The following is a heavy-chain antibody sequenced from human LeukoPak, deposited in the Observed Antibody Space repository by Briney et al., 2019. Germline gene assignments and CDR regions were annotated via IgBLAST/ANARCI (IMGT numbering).Heavy chain of an antibody. Sequence: SETLSLTCTVSGGSISSYYWSWIRQPAGKGLEWIGRIYTSGSTNYNPSLKSRVTMSVDTSKNQFSLKMISVTAADTAVYYCARRSVGTATFDYWGQGTLVTVSS. J-gene: IGHJ4*02. V-gene: IGHV4-4*07. CDR3: ARRSVGTATFDY. CDR2: IYTSGST. CDR1: GGSISSYY. D-gene: IGHD2-21*02.